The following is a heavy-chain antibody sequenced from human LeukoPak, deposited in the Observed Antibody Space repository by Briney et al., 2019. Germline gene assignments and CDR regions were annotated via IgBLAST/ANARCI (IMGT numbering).Heavy chain of an antibody. CDR2: IYYSGTT. Sequence: SETLSLTCAVSNYSITSGYFWGWIRQPPGKGLEWIASIYYSGTTYYNPSLRNRVTLFVDTSKNQFSLKLTSLTAADTAVYYCARDGVFHDSDGYSFDYWGQGTLVTVSS. D-gene: IGHD3-22*01. V-gene: IGHV4-38-2*02. CDR3: ARDGVFHDSDGYSFDY. J-gene: IGHJ4*02. CDR1: NYSITSGYF.